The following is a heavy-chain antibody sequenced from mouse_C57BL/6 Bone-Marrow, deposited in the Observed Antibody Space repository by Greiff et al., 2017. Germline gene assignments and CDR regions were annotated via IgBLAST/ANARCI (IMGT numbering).Heavy chain of an antibody. J-gene: IGHJ4*01. CDR1: GFSFNTYA. CDR3: VRHGWLLMDY. V-gene: IGHV10-1*01. D-gene: IGHD2-3*01. Sequence: DVQLVESGGGLVQPKGSLKLSCAASGFSFNTYAMNWVRQAPGKGLEWVARIRSKSNNYATYYADSVKDRFTISRDDSESMLYLQMNNLKTEDTAMYYCVRHGWLLMDYWGQGTSVTVSS. CDR2: IRSKSNNYAT.